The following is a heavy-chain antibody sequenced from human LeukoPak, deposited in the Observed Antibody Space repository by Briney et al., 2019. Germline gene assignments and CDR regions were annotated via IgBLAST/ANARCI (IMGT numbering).Heavy chain of an antibody. J-gene: IGHJ3*02. V-gene: IGHV3-7*01. CDR3: ASGQLVLDAFDI. D-gene: IGHD6-6*01. CDR2: IKQDGSEK. CDR1: GFTFSSYW. Sequence: AGGSLRLSCAASGFTFSSYWMSWVRQAPGKGLERVANIKQDGSEKYYVDSVKGRFTISRDNAKNSLYLQMNSLRAEDTAVYYCASGQLVLDAFDIWGQGTMVTVSS.